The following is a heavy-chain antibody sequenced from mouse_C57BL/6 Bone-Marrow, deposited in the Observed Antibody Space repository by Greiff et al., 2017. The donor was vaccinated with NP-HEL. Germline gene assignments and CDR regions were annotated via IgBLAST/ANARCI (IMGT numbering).Heavy chain of an antibody. J-gene: IGHJ3*01. CDR1: GYTFTDYY. Sequence: VQLVESGAELVRPGASVKLSCKASGYTFTDYYINWVKQRPGQGLEWIARIYPGSGNTYYNEKFKGKATLTAEKSSSTAYMQLSSLTSEDSAVYFCARSWAYWGQGTLVTVSA. V-gene: IGHV1-76*01. CDR2: IYPGSGNT. CDR3: ARSWAY.